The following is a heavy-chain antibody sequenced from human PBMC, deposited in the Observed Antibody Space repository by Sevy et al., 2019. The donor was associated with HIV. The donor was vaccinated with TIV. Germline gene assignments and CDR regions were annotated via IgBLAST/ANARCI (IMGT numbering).Heavy chain of an antibody. CDR1: GGSISSSSYY. Sequence: SETLSLTCTVSGGSISSSSYYWGWIRQPPGKGLEWIGSIYYSGNTYYNPSLRSRLTISVDTSKNQFSLKLSSVTAADTAVYYCAGPTTSIIILGDFDYWGLGTLVTVSS. CDR2: IYYSGNT. V-gene: IGHV4-39*01. D-gene: IGHD3-10*01. CDR3: AGPTTSIIILGDFDY. J-gene: IGHJ4*02.